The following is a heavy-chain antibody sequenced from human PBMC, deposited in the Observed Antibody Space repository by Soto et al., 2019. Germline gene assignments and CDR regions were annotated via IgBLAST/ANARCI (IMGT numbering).Heavy chain of an antibody. CDR1: GGSISNSSYF. V-gene: IGHV4-39*01. CDR2: AHYSGST. Sequence: SETLSLTCTVSGGSISNSSYFWGWIRQPPGKGLEWIGSAHYSGSTYYTPSLKSRVTISVDTSKNQFSLKLSSVTAADTAVFYCVRHVRGYYYMDVWGTGTTVTVSS. CDR3: VRHVRGYYYMDV. J-gene: IGHJ6*03. D-gene: IGHD3-10*02.